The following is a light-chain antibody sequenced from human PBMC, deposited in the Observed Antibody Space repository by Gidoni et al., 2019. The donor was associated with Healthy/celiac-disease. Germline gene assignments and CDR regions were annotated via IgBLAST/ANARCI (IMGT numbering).Light chain of an antibody. CDR2: AAS. CDR3: QQSYSTPMCS. Sequence: DIQMTQSPSSLSASVGDRVIITCRASQSIISYLNWYQQKPGKAPKLLIYAASSLQSGVPSRFSSSGCGTEFTPTISSLQPEDFATYYCQQSYSTPMCSFGQGTKLEIK. CDR1: QSIISY. J-gene: IGKJ2*04. V-gene: IGKV1-39*01.